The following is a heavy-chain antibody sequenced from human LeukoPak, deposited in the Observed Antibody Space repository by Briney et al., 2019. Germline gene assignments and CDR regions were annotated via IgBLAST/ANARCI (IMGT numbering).Heavy chain of an antibody. J-gene: IGHJ4*02. D-gene: IGHD2-2*01. CDR3: ARGRTRLDY. CDR2: IYYTGST. Sequence: SETLSLTCAVSGGSISSGGYSWSWIRQPPGKGLEWIGYIYYTGSTYYNPSLRNRLTISVDTSKNQFSLKLSSVTAADTAVYYCARGRTRLDYWGQGILVTVSS. CDR1: GGSISSGGYS. V-gene: IGHV4-30-2*05.